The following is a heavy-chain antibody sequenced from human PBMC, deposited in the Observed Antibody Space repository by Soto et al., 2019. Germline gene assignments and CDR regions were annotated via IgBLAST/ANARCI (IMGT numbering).Heavy chain of an antibody. V-gene: IGHV4-61*08. CDR3: ARERQNSRPTLY. Sequence: PSETLSLTCTVSGGSISSGGYYWSWIRRHPGKGLEWIGYIYYSGSTNYNPSLKSRVSISVDTSKNQFSLKLSSVTAADTAVYYCARERQNSRPTLYWGKALLLTGSS. CDR2: IYYSGST. CDR1: GGSISSGGYY. J-gene: IGHJ4*02.